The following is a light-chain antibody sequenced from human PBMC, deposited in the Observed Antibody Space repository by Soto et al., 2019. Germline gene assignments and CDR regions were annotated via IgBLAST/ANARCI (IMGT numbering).Light chain of an antibody. CDR2: DVT. CDR3: NSYTTSSTHV. V-gene: IGLV2-14*01. J-gene: IGLJ2*01. Sequence: QAVVTQPASVSGSPGQSITISCTGTSSDVGGYDYVSWYRQHPGKAPKLMIYDVTNRPSGVSNRFSGSKSGNTASLTISGLQAEDEADYYCNSYTTSSTHVFGGGTKLTVL. CDR1: SSDVGGYDY.